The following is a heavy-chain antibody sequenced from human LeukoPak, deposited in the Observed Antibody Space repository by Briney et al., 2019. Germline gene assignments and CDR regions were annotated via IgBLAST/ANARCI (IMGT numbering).Heavy chain of an antibody. CDR1: DVSIHPHG. V-gene: IGHV3-33*01. Sequence: TGGSLTLSSAAYDVSIHPHGMHFIRQAPGKGLEWVAVIWYDGSNKYYADSVKGRFTISRDNSKNTLYLQMNSLRAEDTAMYYCESDAPYCSSTSCYPLYYFDYWGQGTLVTVSS. CDR3: ESDAPYCSSTSCYPLYYFDY. D-gene: IGHD2-2*01. CDR2: IWYDGSNK. J-gene: IGHJ4*02.